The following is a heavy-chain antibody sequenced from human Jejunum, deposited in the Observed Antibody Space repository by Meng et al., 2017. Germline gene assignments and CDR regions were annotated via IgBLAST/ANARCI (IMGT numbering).Heavy chain of an antibody. D-gene: IGHD6-13*01. Sequence: GGSLRLSCAASGFTFGSYAMSWVRQAPGKGLEWVSVISDSGGRTYYADSVKGRFTISRDNSKNTLYLQTNSLRAEDTAVYYCAKGQINSWYYFDYWGQGTLVTRLL. CDR3: AKGQINSWYYFDY. CDR2: ISDSGGRT. J-gene: IGHJ4*02. V-gene: IGHV3-23*01. CDR1: GFTFGSYA.